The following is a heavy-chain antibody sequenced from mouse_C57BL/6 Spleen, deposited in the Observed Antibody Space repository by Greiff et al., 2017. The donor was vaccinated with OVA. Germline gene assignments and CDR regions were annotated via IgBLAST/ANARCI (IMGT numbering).Heavy chain of an antibody. CDR2: ISDGGSYT. J-gene: IGHJ3*01. V-gene: IGHV5-4*01. Sequence: EVHLVESGGGLVKPGGSLKLSCAASRFTFSSYAMSWVRQTPEKRLEWVATISDGGSYTYYPDNVKGRFTISRDNAKNNLYLQMSHLKSEDTAMYYCAREGELGRTFAYWGQGTLVTVSA. CDR1: RFTFSSYA. CDR3: AREGELGRTFAY. D-gene: IGHD4-1*01.